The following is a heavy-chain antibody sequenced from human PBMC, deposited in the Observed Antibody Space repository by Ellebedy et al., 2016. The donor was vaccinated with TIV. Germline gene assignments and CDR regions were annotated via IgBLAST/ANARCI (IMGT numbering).Heavy chain of an antibody. CDR2: ISGSGGET. CDR1: GFPFRSFA. J-gene: IGHJ4*02. CDR3: ARRRGGFGSGYDVFDN. D-gene: IGHD3-22*01. V-gene: IGHV3-23*01. Sequence: GGSLRLSCAASGFPFRSFAMSWVRQAPGKGLEWVSYISGSGGETYYADSVKGRFTISRDNSKNTVYLQMSSLRAEDTAIYHCARRRGGFGSGYDVFDNWGQGTRVTVSS.